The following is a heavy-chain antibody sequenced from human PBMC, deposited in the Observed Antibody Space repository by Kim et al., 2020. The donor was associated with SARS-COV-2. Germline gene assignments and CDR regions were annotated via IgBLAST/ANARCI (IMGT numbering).Heavy chain of an antibody. CDR3: ASSLYDYIWGSYTNFDY. Sequence: SETLSLTCAVSGGSISSSNWWSWVRQPPGKGLEWIGEIYHSGSTNYNPSLKSRVTISVDKSKNQFSLKLSSVTAADTAVYYCASSLYDYIWGSYTNFDYWGQGTLVTVSS. CDR1: GGSISSSNW. V-gene: IGHV4-4*02. CDR2: IYHSGST. J-gene: IGHJ4*02. D-gene: IGHD3-16*01.